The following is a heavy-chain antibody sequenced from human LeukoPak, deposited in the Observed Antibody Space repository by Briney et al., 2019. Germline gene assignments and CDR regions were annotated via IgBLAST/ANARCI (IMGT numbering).Heavy chain of an antibody. CDR1: GFTFSSYD. CDR3: AKTGFTYYYDSSGYSPNSEYNWFDP. CDR2: IGTAGDT. D-gene: IGHD3-22*01. Sequence: GGSLRLSCAASGFTFSSYDMHWVRQPTGGGLEWVSGIGTAGDTYYLGSVKGRFTISRENAQNSLYLQMNSLRAEDTAVYYCAKTGFTYYYDSSGYSPNSEYNWFDPWGQGTLVTVSS. J-gene: IGHJ5*02. V-gene: IGHV3-13*01.